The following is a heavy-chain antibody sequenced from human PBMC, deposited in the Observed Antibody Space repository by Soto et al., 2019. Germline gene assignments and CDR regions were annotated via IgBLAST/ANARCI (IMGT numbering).Heavy chain of an antibody. V-gene: IGHV4-34*01. J-gene: IGHJ6*02. Sequence: LSLTCAVYGGSFSGYYWSWIRQPPGKGLEWIGEINHSGGTNYNPSLKSRVTISVDTSKNQFSLKLSSVTAADTAVYYCARGSVGCSSTSCYKGRYYGMDVWGQGTTVTVSS. D-gene: IGHD2-2*02. CDR2: INHSGGT. CDR3: ARGSVGCSSTSCYKGRYYGMDV. CDR1: GGSFSGYY.